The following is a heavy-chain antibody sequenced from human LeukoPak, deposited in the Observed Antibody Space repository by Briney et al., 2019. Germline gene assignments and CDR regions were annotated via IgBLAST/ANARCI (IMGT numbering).Heavy chain of an antibody. CDR2: IKEDGSAT. D-gene: IGHD6-19*01. V-gene: IGHV3-7*03. Sequence: GGSLRLSCAASGFMFSGFWMTWVRQAPGKGLEWVAHIKEDGSATKSIDAVKGRFTISRDNAKNSLYLQMNSLRAEDTAVYYCVRDIGWFRFDYWGQGTWSPSPQ. J-gene: IGHJ4*02. CDR1: GFMFSGFW. CDR3: VRDIGWFRFDY.